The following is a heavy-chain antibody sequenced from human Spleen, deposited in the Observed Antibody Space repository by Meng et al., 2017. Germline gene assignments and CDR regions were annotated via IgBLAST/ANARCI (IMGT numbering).Heavy chain of an antibody. CDR3: ATDIYFDY. Sequence: GGSLRLSCTASGFTFGDYAMSWVRQAPGKGLEWVGRIKSKTDGGTTDYAAPVKGRFTISRGDSKNRLYLQMNSLKTEDTAVYYCATDIYFDYWGQGTLVTVSS. V-gene: IGHV3-15*01. CDR1: GFTFGDYA. CDR2: IKSKTDGGTT. J-gene: IGHJ4*02.